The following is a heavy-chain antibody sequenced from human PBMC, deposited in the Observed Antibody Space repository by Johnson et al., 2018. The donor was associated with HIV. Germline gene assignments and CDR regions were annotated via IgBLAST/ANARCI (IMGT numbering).Heavy chain of an antibody. CDR2: INWNGGRT. J-gene: IGHJ3*02. D-gene: IGHD2-21*02. V-gene: IGHV3-20*04. CDR3: ARDRHCGGDCYTDDAFDI. CDR1: GFIFSSYW. Sequence: VQLVESGGGVVRPGGSLRLSCAASGFIFSSYWMNWVRQAPGKGLEWVSGINWNGGRTGYADSVKGRFTISRDNAKNSLYLQMNSLRAEDTALYYCARDRHCGGDCYTDDAFDIWGQGTMVTVSS.